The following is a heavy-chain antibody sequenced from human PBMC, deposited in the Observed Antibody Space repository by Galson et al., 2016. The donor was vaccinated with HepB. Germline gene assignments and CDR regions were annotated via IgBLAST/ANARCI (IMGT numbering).Heavy chain of an antibody. CDR3: ARRTRDGFFDF. CDR2: INHSEVT. J-gene: IGHJ4*02. Sequence: SETLSLTCTVSGGSVSSGSYYWTWIRQSPGKGLEWIGEINHSEVTNYIPSLKSRLTISLDTSKNQFSLHRTSVTAADTAVFYWARRTRDGFFDFWGQGPLVIVS. V-gene: IGHV4-61*01. D-gene: IGHD2-2*03. CDR1: GGSVSSGSYY.